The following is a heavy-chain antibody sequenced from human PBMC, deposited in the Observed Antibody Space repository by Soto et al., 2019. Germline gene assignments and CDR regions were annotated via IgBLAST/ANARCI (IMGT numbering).Heavy chain of an antibody. Sequence: GASVKVSCKASGYTFTGYYMHWVRQAPGQGLEWMGWINPNSGGTNYAQKFQGWVTMTRDTSISTAYMELSRLRSDDTAVYYCARGVGWGTPTGMEVWGQRTTVTVSS. D-gene: IGHD3-16*01. V-gene: IGHV1-2*04. J-gene: IGHJ6*02. CDR3: ARGVGWGTPTGMEV. CDR2: INPNSGGT. CDR1: GYTFTGYY.